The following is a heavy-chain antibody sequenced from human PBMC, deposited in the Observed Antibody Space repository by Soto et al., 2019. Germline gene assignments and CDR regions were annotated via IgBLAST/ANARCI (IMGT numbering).Heavy chain of an antibody. V-gene: IGHV4-59*01. J-gene: IGHJ4*02. CDR3: ARRRYDFWSGYLDY. CDR1: GGSISSYY. CDR2: IYYSGST. D-gene: IGHD3-3*01. Sequence: SETLSLTCTVSGGSISSYYWSWIRQPPGKGLEWIGYIYYSGSTNYNPSLKSRVTISVDTSKNQFSLKLSSVTAADTAVYYCARRRYDFWSGYLDYWGPGTLVTVSS.